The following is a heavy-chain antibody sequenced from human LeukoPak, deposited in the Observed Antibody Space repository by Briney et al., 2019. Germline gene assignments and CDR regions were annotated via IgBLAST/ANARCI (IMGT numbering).Heavy chain of an antibody. CDR1: GFTLSYYW. Sequence: PGGSLRLSCAASGFTLSYYWMSWVRQAPGKGLGWVSYISSSGSTIYYADSVKGRFTISRDNAKNSLYLQMNSLRAEDMAVYYCARDRAVAGMYYFDYWGQGTLVTVSS. D-gene: IGHD6-19*01. CDR2: ISSSGSTI. CDR3: ARDRAVAGMYYFDY. V-gene: IGHV3-48*04. J-gene: IGHJ4*02.